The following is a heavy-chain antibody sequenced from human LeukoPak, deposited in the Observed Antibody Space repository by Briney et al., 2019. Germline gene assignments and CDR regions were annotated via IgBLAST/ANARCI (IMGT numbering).Heavy chain of an antibody. CDR2: IGTAGDT. CDR1: GFTFSSYD. Sequence: GGSLRLPCAASGFTFSSYDMHWVRQATGKGLEWVSAIGTAGDTYYPGSVKGRFTISRENAKNSLYLQMNSLRAGDTAVYYCARGGDYHQYDYWGQGTLVTVSS. CDR3: ARGGDYHQYDY. J-gene: IGHJ4*02. V-gene: IGHV3-13*01. D-gene: IGHD3-16*01.